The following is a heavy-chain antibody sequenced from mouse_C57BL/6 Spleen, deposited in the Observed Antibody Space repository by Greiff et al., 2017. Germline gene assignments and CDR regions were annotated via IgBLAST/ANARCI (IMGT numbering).Heavy chain of an antibody. Sequence: QVQLKQSGPGLVQPSQSLSITCTVSGFSLTSYGVHWVRQSPGKGLEWLGVIWSGGSTDYNAAFISRLSISKDNSKSQVFFKMNSLQADDTAIYYCARNFDNYPLDYWGQGTTLTVSS. CDR1: GFSLTSYG. J-gene: IGHJ2*01. CDR2: IWSGGST. CDR3: ARNFDNYPLDY. D-gene: IGHD1-3*01. V-gene: IGHV2-2*01.